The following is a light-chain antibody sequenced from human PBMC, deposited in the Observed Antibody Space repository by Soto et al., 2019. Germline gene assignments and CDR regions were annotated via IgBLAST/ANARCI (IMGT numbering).Light chain of an antibody. J-gene: IGLJ1*01. CDR2: EVS. Sequence: QSALTQPTSVSGSPGQSITISCTGTSSDVGGYNYVSWYQQHPGKVPKVMIFEVSNRPSGISHRFSGSKSGNTATLTISRVEAGDEADYYCQVWDSSSDHYVFGTGTKLTVL. V-gene: IGLV2-14*01. CDR3: QVWDSSSDHYV. CDR1: SSDVGGYNY.